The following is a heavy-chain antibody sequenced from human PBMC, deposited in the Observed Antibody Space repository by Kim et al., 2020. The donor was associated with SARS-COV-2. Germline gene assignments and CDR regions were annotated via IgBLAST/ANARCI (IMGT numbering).Heavy chain of an antibody. CDR1: GIAVSRNY. D-gene: IGHD2-8*01. CDR3: AKSTYASNADGFDV. CDR2: VFSGGAT. Sequence: PGGSLRLSCLASGIAVSRNYMSWVRQAPGKGLEWVSIVFSGGATYYADSVKGRFTISRDNSENTLFLQMNSLRDEDTAVYYCAKSTYASNADGFDVWGQG. J-gene: IGHJ3*01. V-gene: IGHV3-66*01.